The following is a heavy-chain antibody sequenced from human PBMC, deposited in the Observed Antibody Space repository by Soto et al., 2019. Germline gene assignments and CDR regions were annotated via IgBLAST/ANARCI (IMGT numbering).Heavy chain of an antibody. J-gene: IGHJ4*02. CDR1: GFSLSTSGMC. CDR3: ARTQYSSGWYGGFDY. D-gene: IGHD6-19*01. Sequence: SGPTLVNPTQTLTLTCTFSGFSLSTSGMCVSWIRQPPGKALEWLALIDWDDDKYYSTSLKTRLTISKDTSKNQVVLTMTNMDPVDTATYYCARTQYSSGWYGGFDYWGQGTLVTVSS. V-gene: IGHV2-70*01. CDR2: IDWDDDK.